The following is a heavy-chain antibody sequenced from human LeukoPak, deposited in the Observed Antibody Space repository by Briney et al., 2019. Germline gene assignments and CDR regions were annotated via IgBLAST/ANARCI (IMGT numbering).Heavy chain of an antibody. CDR1: GGTFSSYA. V-gene: IGHV1-69*05. J-gene: IGHJ5*02. D-gene: IGHD3-10*01. CDR3: ARETYYYGSGSYWTNNWFDP. Sequence: AASVKVSCKASGGTFSSYAISWVRQAPGQGLEWMGGIIPIFGTANYAQKFQGRVTMTRNTSISIAYMELSSLRSEDTAVYYCARETYYYGSGSYWTNNWFDPWGQGTLVTVSS. CDR2: IIPIFGTA.